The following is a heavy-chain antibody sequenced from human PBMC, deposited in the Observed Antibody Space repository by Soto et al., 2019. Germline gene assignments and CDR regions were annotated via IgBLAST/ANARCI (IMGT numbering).Heavy chain of an antibody. V-gene: IGHV3-11*01. D-gene: IGHD3-10*01. Sequence: QVQLVESGGGLVKPGGSLRLSCAASGFTFSDYYMSWFRQAPGKGLEWVSYISSSGSTIYYADSVKGRFTISRDNAKNSLYLKMNSLRAEDTAVYYCARVRYNGSGSSINWFDPWGQGTLVTVSS. J-gene: IGHJ5*02. CDR1: GFTFSDYY. CDR2: ISSSGSTI. CDR3: ARVRYNGSGSSINWFDP.